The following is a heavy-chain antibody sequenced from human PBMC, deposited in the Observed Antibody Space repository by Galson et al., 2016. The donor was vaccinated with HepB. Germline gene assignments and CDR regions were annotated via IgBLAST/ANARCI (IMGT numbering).Heavy chain of an antibody. Sequence: SLRLSCAASGFTFSDWDFHWVRQAPGKGLDWVAVISFDGSNKYYADSVKGRFTISRDNARNTLYLQMNSLRAEDTGVYYCAVGGHVDYCGQGTLVTVPS. CDR2: ISFDGSNK. V-gene: IGHV3-30-3*01. J-gene: IGHJ4*02. CDR1: GFTFSDWD. D-gene: IGHD1-26*01. CDR3: AVGGHVDY.